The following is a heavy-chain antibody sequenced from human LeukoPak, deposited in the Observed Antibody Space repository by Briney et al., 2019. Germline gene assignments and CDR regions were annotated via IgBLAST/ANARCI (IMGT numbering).Heavy chain of an antibody. V-gene: IGHV1-58*02. CDR2: IVVGSGNT. Sequence: SVKVSCKASGFTFTSSAMQWVRQARGQRLEWIGWIVVGSGNTNYAQKFQERVTITRDMSTSTAYMELSSLRSEDTAVYYCAAGLFYVSSGYYYDYYYYYMDVWGKGTTVTVSS. CDR3: AAGLFYVSSGYYYDYYYYYMDV. D-gene: IGHD3-22*01. J-gene: IGHJ6*03. CDR1: GFTFTSSA.